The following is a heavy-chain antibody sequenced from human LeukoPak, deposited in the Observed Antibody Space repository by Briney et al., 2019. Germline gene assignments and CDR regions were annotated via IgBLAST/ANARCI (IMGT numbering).Heavy chain of an antibody. CDR2: IYSDGST. CDR3: ARIPGRLNY. Sequence: GGSLRLSCAAPGFTVSSNYMSWVRQAPGKGLEWVSVIYSDGSTYYADSVKGRFTISRDNSKNTLYLQMNNLRAEDTAVYYCARIPGRLNYWGQGTLVTVSS. V-gene: IGHV3-53*01. J-gene: IGHJ4*02. CDR1: GFTVSSNY.